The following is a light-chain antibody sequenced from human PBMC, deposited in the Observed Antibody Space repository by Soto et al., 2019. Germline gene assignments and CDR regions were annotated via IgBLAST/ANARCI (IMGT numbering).Light chain of an antibody. CDR1: QTISSW. Sequence: DIQMTQAPSTLSRSVGDRVTITCRASQTISSWLAWYQQKPGKAPKLLISDASSLETGVPSRFSGSGSATEFTLTISSLRPDDFATYYCQQYKSYWTFGQGTKVDNK. CDR2: DAS. CDR3: QQYKSYWT. J-gene: IGKJ1*01. V-gene: IGKV1-5*01.